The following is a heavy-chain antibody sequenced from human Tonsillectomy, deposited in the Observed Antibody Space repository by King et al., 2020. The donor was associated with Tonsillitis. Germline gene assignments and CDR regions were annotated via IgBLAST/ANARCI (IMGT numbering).Heavy chain of an antibody. CDR1: GGSISNNDHY. CDR3: ARYVSASFDY. CDR2: MYYSGTN. D-gene: IGHD3-10*02. Sequence: LQLQESGPGIVKPSETLSLTCTVSGGSISNNDHYWAWIIQPPGKRLEWIGDMYYSGTNFYNPSLKSRITIAAGTSENRFSLKLSSVTAADTAVYFCARYVSASFDYWGQGALVTVSS. J-gene: IGHJ4*02. V-gene: IGHV4-39*01.